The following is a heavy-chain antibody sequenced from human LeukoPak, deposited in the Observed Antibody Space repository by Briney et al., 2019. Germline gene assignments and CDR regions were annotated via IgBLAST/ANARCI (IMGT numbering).Heavy chain of an antibody. CDR2: VSYDGSNK. D-gene: IGHD6-6*01. J-gene: IGHJ4*02. CDR3: AGVKSARRDYFDY. Sequence: GGSLRLSCAASGFTFSSYAMHWVRQAPGKGLEWVAVVSYDGSNKYYADSVRGRFTISRDNSKNTLYLQMNSLRAEDTAVYYCAGVKSARRDYFDYWGQGTLVTVSS. CDR1: GFTFSSYA. V-gene: IGHV3-30-3*01.